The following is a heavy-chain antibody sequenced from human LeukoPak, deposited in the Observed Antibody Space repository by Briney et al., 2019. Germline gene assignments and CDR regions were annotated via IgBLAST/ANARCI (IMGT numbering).Heavy chain of an antibody. V-gene: IGHV4-59*08. J-gene: IGHJ4*02. CDR1: GRSVRNSY. CDR2: IDYSGNT. CDR3: ARFSSSTWAFDF. Sequence: SETLSLTCTVSGRSVRNSYLSWIRQPPGKGLEWLGYIDYSGNTNYNPSLKSRVTISVDTSKNQFSLNLNSVTAADTAVYYCARFSSSTWAFDFWGQGTLVTVSS. D-gene: IGHD6-13*01.